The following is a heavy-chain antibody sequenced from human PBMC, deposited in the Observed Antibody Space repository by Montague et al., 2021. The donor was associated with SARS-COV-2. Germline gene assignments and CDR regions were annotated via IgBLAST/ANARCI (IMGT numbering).Heavy chain of an antibody. CDR2: INWNGGST. CDR3: ARGIVGATVPLDYYYSMDV. J-gene: IGHJ6*02. V-gene: IGHV3-20*04. CDR1: GFTFGDHG. Sequence: SLRLSCSASGFTFGDHGMSWVRQAPGKGLEWVSGINWNGGSTGYADSVKGRFTISRDNAKNSLYMQMSSLRAEDTALYYCARGIVGATVPLDYYYSMDVWGQGTTVTVSS. D-gene: IGHD1-26*01.